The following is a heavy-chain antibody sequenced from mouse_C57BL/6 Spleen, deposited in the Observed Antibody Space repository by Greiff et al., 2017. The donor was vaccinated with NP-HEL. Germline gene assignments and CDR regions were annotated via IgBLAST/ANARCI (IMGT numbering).Heavy chain of an antibody. D-gene: IGHD4-1*01. CDR3: ARLTGTFDY. CDR2: INPSTGGT. J-gene: IGHJ2*01. Sequence: EVQLKESGPELVKPGASVKISCKASGYSFTGYYMNWVKQSPEKSLEWIGEINPSTGGTTYNQKFKAKATLTVDKSSSTAYMQLKSLTSEDSAVYYCARLTGTFDYWGQGTTLTVSS. V-gene: IGHV1-42*01. CDR1: GYSFTGYY.